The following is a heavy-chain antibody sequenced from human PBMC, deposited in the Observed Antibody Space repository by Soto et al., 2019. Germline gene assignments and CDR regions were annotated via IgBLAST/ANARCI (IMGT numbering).Heavy chain of an antibody. CDR1: GFTFSSYA. Sequence: GGSLRLSCAASGFTFSSYAMHWVRQAPGKGLEWVAVISYDGSNKYYADSVKGRFTISRDNSKNTLYLQMNSLRAEDTAVYYCARAGNDWADAFDMWGQGTMVTV. CDR2: ISYDGSNK. J-gene: IGHJ3*02. D-gene: IGHD1-1*01. CDR3: ARAGNDWADAFDM. V-gene: IGHV3-30-3*01.